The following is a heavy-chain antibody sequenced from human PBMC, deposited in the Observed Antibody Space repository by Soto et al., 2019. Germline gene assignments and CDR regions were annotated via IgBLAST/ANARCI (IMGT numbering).Heavy chain of an antibody. V-gene: IGHV1-69*13. CDR1: GGTFSSYA. J-gene: IGHJ4*02. Sequence: SVKVSCKASGGTFSSYAISWVRQAPGQGLEWMGGIIPIFGTANYAQKFQGRVTITADESTSTAYMELSSLGSEDTAVYYCASQKSRCGGDCYAQDWGQGTLVTVSS. CDR2: IIPIFGTA. CDR3: ASQKSRCGGDCYAQD. D-gene: IGHD2-21*02.